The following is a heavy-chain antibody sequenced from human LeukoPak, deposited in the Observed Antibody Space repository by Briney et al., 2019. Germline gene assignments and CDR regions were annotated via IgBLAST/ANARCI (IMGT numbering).Heavy chain of an antibody. CDR2: IWYDGSNK. J-gene: IGHJ4*02. CDR1: GFTFSSYG. D-gene: IGHD2-2*01. Sequence: GRSLRLSCAASGFTFSSYGMHWVRQAPGKGLEWVAVIWYDGSNKYYADSVKGRFTISRDNSKNTLYLQMNSLRAEDTAVYYCARTDCSSTSCYGGPFDYWGQGTLVTVSS. CDR3: ARTDCSSTSCYGGPFDY. V-gene: IGHV3-33*01.